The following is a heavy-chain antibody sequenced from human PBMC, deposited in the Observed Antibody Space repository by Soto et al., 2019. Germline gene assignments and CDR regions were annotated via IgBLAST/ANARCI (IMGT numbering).Heavy chain of an antibody. V-gene: IGHV1-69*13. Sequence: SVKVSCKASGGTFSSYAISWVRQAPGQGLEWMGGIIPIFGTANYAQKFQGRVTITADESTSTAYMELSSLRSEDTAVYYCARTIPYYYDSSGPIDYWGQGTLVTVSS. D-gene: IGHD3-22*01. CDR1: GGTFSSYA. CDR2: IIPIFGTA. CDR3: ARTIPYYYDSSGPIDY. J-gene: IGHJ4*02.